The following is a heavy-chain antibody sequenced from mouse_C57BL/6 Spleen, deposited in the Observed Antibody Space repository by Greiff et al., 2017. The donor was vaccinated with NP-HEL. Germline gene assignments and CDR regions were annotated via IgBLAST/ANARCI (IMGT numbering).Heavy chain of an antibody. CDR2: ISDGGSYT. J-gene: IGHJ2*01. D-gene: IGHD2-4*01. CDR3: AREDDYDVGYYFDY. V-gene: IGHV5-4*01. CDR1: GFTFSSYA. Sequence: EVNVVESGGGLVKPGGSLKLSCAASGFTFSSYAMSWVRQTPEKRLEWVATISDGGSYTYYPDNVKGRFTISRDNAKNNLYLQMSHLKSEDTAMYYCAREDDYDVGYYFDYWGQGTTLTVSS.